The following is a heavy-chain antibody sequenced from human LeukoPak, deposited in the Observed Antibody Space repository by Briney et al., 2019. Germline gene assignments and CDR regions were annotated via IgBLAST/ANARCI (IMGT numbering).Heavy chain of an antibody. V-gene: IGHV1-2*02. CDR2: INPNSGGT. CDR3: ARASLPRGYSYGYSGSYGYYFDY. Sequence: GASVKVSCKASGYTFTGYYMHWVRQAPGQGLEWMGWINPNSGGTNYAQKFQGRVTMTRDTSISTAYMELSRLRSDDTAVYYCARASLPRGYSYGYSGSYGYYFDYWGQGTLVTVSS. J-gene: IGHJ4*02. CDR1: GYTFTGYY. D-gene: IGHD5-18*01.